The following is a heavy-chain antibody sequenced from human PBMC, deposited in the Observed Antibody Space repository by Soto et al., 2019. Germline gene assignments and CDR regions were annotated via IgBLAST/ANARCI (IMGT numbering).Heavy chain of an antibody. J-gene: IGHJ6*03. CDR3: ARDEGANGDYSYYYMDV. V-gene: IGHV1-69*08. Sequence: QVQLVQSGAEVKKPGSSVKVSCKASGGTFSSYTISWVRQAPGQGLEWMGRIIPILGIANYAQKFQGRVTITADKSTSTAYMELSSLRSEDTAVYYCARDEGANGDYSYYYMDVWGKGPTVTVSS. D-gene: IGHD4-17*01. CDR2: IIPILGIA. CDR1: GGTFSSYT.